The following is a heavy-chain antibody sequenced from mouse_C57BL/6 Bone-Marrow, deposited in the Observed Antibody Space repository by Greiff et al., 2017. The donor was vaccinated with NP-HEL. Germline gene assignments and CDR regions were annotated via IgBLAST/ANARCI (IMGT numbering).Heavy chain of an antibody. CDR3: ARWGGNGAMDY. Sequence: QVQLQQSGPELVKPGASVKISCKASGYAFSSSWMNWVKQRPGKGLEWIGRIYPGDGDTNYNGKFKGKATLTADKSSSTAYMQLSSLTSEDSAVYFCARWGGNGAMDYWGQGTSVTVSS. CDR2: IYPGDGDT. D-gene: IGHD2-1*01. J-gene: IGHJ4*01. CDR1: GYAFSSSW. V-gene: IGHV1-82*01.